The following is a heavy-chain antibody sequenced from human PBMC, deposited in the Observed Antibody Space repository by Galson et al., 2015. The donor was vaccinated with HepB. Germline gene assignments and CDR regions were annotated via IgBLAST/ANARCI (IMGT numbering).Heavy chain of an antibody. CDR3: ATLINEAAPATPLAFHY. CDR2: IYLVDSDT. V-gene: IGHV5-51*01. J-gene: IGHJ4*02. D-gene: IGHD6-13*01. CDR1: GLSLTNYW. Sequence: QSGAEVKKPGESLKISCKGSGLSLTNYWIGWVRQMPGKGLEWMGVIYLVDSDTRYSPSFEGQVSISTDRSMTTAYLQWDSLKASDTAIYYCATLINEAAPATPLAFHYWGQGTLVTVSS.